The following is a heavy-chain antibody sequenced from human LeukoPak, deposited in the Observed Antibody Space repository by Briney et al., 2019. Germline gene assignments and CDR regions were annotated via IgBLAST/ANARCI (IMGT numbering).Heavy chain of an antibody. Sequence: SETLSLTCTVSGGSISGSSYYWGWIRQPPGKGLEWIGSIYYSGSTYYNRSLKSRVTISVDTSKNQFSLKLSSVTAADTAVYYCARTPLGDAFDIWGQGTMVTVSS. CDR2: IYYSGST. D-gene: IGHD2-15*01. V-gene: IGHV4-39*07. J-gene: IGHJ3*02. CDR3: ARTPLGDAFDI. CDR1: GGSISGSSYY.